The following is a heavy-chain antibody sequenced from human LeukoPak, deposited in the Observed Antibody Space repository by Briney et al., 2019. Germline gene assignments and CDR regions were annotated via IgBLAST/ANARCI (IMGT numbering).Heavy chain of an antibody. CDR3: ARDQGNYDFWSGYYSQRAENDAFDI. V-gene: IGHV3-33*01. J-gene: IGHJ3*02. CDR2: IWYDGSNK. CDR1: GFTFSSYG. Sequence: GRSLRLSCAASGFTFSSYGMHWVRQAPGKGLEWVAVIWYDGSNKYYADSVKGRFTISRDNSKNTLYLQMNSLRAEDTAVYYCARDQGNYDFWSGYYSQRAENDAFDIWGQGTMVTVSS. D-gene: IGHD3-3*01.